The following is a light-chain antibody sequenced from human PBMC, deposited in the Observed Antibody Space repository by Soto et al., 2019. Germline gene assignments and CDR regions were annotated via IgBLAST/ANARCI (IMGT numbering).Light chain of an antibody. Sequence: DIVMTQSPDSLAVSLGERATINCKSSQSVLYSSNDKNYLAWYQQKPGQPPKLLIYWASTRESGVPDRFSGSGSGTDFTLIISSLQAEDVAVYYCQHYYSTPLTFGGGTKVEI. CDR3: QHYYSTPLT. J-gene: IGKJ4*01. CDR2: WAS. CDR1: QSVLYSSNDKNY. V-gene: IGKV4-1*01.